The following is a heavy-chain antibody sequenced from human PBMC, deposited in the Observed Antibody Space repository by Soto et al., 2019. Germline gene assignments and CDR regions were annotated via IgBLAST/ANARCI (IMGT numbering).Heavy chain of an antibody. CDR3: TTFMSSARYFDWLSLLSRDY. Sequence: EVQLVESGGGLVKPGGSLRLSCAASGFTFSNAWMNWVRQAPGKGLEWVGRIKSKTDGGTTDYAAPVKGRFTISRDDSKNTLYLQMNSLKTEDTAVYYCTTFMSSARYFDWLSLLSRDYWGQGTLVTVSS. D-gene: IGHD3-9*01. CDR1: GFTFSNAW. CDR2: IKSKTDGGTT. V-gene: IGHV3-15*07. J-gene: IGHJ4*02.